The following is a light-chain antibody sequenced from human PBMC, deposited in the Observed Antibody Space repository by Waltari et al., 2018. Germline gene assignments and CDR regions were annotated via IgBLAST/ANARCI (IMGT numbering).Light chain of an antibody. Sequence: QSALTQPASVSGSPGQSITISCTGSNYDIGTYNLVSWYPPHPGQAPKLIIFEVTERPSGVSTRFSGSKSVTTASLTISGLQAEDEADYYCFSYAGSGYVFGSGTKVTVL. J-gene: IGLJ1*01. CDR1: NYDIGTYNL. V-gene: IGLV2-23*02. CDR3: FSYAGSGYV. CDR2: EVT.